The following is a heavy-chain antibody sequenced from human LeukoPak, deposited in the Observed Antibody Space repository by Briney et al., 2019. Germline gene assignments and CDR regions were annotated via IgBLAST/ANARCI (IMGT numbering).Heavy chain of an antibody. J-gene: IGHJ4*02. V-gene: IGHV4-39*07. D-gene: IGHD2-2*01. CDR1: GGSISSSSYY. Sequence: PSETLSLTCTVSGGSISSSSYYWGWIRQPPGKGLEWIGSIYYSGSTYYNPSLKSRVTISVDTSKNQFSLKLSSVTAADTAVYYCARSVVPAAPGGFDYWGQGTLVTVSS. CDR3: ARSVVPAAPGGFDY. CDR2: IYYSGST.